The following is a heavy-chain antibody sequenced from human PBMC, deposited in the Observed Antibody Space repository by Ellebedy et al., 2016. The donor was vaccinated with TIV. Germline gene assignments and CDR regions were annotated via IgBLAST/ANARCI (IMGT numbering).Heavy chain of an antibody. D-gene: IGHD6-13*01. CDR1: EYSFSSYW. J-gene: IGHJ4*02. V-gene: IGHV5-51*01. Sequence: GESLKISCKGSEYSFSSYWIGWVRQMPGKGLAWMRILYPGDSVTRYSPSFQGQVTISANKSISTAYLQWSSLKASDTAIYYCASGYLSSWRLRYFDYWGQGTLVTVSS. CDR2: LYPGDSVT. CDR3: ASGYLSSWRLRYFDY.